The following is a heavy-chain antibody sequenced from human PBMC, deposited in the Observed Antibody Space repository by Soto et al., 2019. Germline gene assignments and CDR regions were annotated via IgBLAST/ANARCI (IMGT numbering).Heavy chain of an antibody. J-gene: IGHJ5*02. Sequence: QVQLQESGPGLVKPSETLSLTCTVSGDFISSHYWSWIRQPPGKGLEWIGYISYSGNTNYSPSLKSRVTVSVDTSKQQLSLELTSLTAADTAVYYCVRHVHLTTNDLWGQGTLVTVSS. CDR3: VRHVHLTTNDL. CDR1: GDFISSHY. D-gene: IGHD1-1*01. V-gene: IGHV4-59*08. CDR2: ISYSGNT.